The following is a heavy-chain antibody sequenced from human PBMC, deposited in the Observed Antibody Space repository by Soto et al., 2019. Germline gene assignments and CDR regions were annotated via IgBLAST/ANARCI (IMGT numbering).Heavy chain of an antibody. CDR3: AEGPTTWGYSYAKNYYYYGMDV. V-gene: IGHV1-69*13. D-gene: IGHD5-18*01. CDR1: GGTFSSYA. J-gene: IGHJ6*02. Sequence: GASVKVSCKASGGTFSSYAISWVRQAPGQGLEWMGGIIPIFGTANYAQKFQGRVTITADESTSTAYMELSSLRSEDTAVYYCAEGPTTWGYSYAKNYYYYGMDVWGQGTTVTVS. CDR2: IIPIFGTA.